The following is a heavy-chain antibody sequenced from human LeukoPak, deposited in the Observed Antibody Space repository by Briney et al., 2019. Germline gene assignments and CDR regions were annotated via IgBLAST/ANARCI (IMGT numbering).Heavy chain of an antibody. D-gene: IGHD3-10*01. J-gene: IGHJ6*02. Sequence: PSETLSLTCTVSGGSISSGGYYWRWLRQHPGKGLEWIGYIYYSGSTYYDPSLKSRVTISVDTSKNQFSLKLSSVTAADTAVYYCARKMRGDYYGMDVWGQGTTVTVSS. CDR1: GGSISSGGYY. CDR3: ARKMRGDYYGMDV. V-gene: IGHV4-31*03. CDR2: IYYSGST.